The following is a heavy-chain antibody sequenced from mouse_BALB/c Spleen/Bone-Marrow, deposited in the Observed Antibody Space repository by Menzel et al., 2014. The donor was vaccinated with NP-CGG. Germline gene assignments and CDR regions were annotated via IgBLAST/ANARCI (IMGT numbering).Heavy chain of an antibody. J-gene: IGHJ2*01. CDR1: GYTFTSYW. Sequence: VQLQQSGAELARPGASVKLSRKASGYTFTSYWMQWVKQRPGQGLEWIGAIYPGDGDTTYTQKFKGKATLTADKSSSTAYMQLSSLASEDSAVYYCARGAPFDYWGQGTTLTVSS. CDR3: ARGAPFDY. CDR2: IYPGDGDT. V-gene: IGHV1-87*01.